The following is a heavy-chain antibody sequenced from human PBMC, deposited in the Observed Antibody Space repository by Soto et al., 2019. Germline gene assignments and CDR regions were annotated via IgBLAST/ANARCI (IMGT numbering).Heavy chain of an antibody. CDR2: ISYDGNNK. CDR1: GFTFSSYG. V-gene: IGHV3-30*18. Sequence: AGGSLRLSCAASGFTFSSYGMHWVRQAPGKGLEWVAVISYDGNNKYYADSVKGRFTISRDNSKNTLFVQMDSLRAEDTAVYYCAKDRSATAAAEYFHHWGQGTLVTVSS. CDR3: AKDRSATAAAEYFHH. J-gene: IGHJ1*01. D-gene: IGHD6-13*01.